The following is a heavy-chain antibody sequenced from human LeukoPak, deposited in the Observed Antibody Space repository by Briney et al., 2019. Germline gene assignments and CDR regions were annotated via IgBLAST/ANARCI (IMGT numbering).Heavy chain of an antibody. V-gene: IGHV4-59*01. CDR3: ARGTGSDGDYDY. CDR2: VYYSGST. D-gene: IGHD4-17*01. J-gene: IGHJ4*02. CDR1: GGSISSYY. Sequence: SETLSLTCTVSGGSISSYYWNWIRQPPGKGREGIGYVYYSGSTNYNPSLKSRVTISVDTSKNQFSLKLSSVTAADTAVYYCARGTGSDGDYDYWGQGTLVTVSS.